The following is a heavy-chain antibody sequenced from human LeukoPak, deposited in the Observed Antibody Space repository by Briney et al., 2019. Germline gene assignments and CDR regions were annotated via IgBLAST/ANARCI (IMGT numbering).Heavy chain of an antibody. CDR3: ARGPHERSGYPDD. V-gene: IGHV1-2*02. CDR2: INPLSGDT. J-gene: IGHJ4*02. CDR1: GYSFIVYY. Sequence: GASVKVSCKASGYSFIVYYMHWVRQAPGQGLEWMGWINPLSGDTSYAQKFQGRVTLTTDTSTSTAYMELRSLRSDDTAVYYCARGPHERSGYPDDWGQGTLVTVSS. D-gene: IGHD3-22*01.